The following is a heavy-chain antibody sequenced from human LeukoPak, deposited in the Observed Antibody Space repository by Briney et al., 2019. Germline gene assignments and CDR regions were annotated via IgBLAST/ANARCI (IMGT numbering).Heavy chain of an antibody. Sequence: PGRSLKLSCAASGFTFSSYALHWVRQAPGKGLEWVAVISYDGSNKYYADSVKGRLTISRDNSKNTLYLQMNSLRPEDTAVYYCARGDYRDYFDYWGQGTLVTVSS. J-gene: IGHJ4*02. CDR2: ISYDGSNK. D-gene: IGHD4-11*01. V-gene: IGHV3-30-3*01. CDR3: ARGDYRDYFDY. CDR1: GFTFSSYA.